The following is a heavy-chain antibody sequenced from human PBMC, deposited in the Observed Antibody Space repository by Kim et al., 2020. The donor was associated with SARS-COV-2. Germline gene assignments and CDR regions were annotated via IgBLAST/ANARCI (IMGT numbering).Heavy chain of an antibody. CDR2: ISGSDDYI. V-gene: IGHV3-21*01. Sequence: GGSLRLSCAASGFTFRGSTMTWVRQPPGKGLEWVSSISGSDDYIVYADSVKGRFTISRDNAENSLYLHMNSLRAEDTAIYYCARVAGAYPQNFDYWGQGT. CDR3: ARVAGAYPQNFDY. D-gene: IGHD3-16*01. J-gene: IGHJ4*02. CDR1: GFTFRGST.